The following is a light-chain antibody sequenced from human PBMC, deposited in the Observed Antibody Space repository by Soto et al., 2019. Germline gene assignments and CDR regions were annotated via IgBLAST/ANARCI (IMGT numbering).Light chain of an antibody. CDR3: ETWDGNTWV. CDR1: SGHRSNI. Sequence: QSVLTQSSSASASLGSSVRLTCTLSSGHRSNIIAWHQQQPGKAPRYLMKLEPSGSYNKGSGIPARFSGSSSGADRYLTISNLQSDDEGDYYCETWDGNTWVFGGGTKLTVL. J-gene: IGLJ3*02. V-gene: IGLV4-60*03. CDR2: LEPSGSY.